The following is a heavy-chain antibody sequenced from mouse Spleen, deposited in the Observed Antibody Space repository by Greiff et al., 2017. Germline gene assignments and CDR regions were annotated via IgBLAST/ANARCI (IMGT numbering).Heavy chain of an antibody. Sequence: VQGVESGPGLVAPSQSLSITCTVSGFSLSRYSVHWVRQPPGKGLEWLGMIWGGGSTDYNSALKSRLSISKDNSKSQVFLKMNSLQTDDTAMYYCANDCYYGGDYAMDYWGQGTSVTVSS. CDR2: IWGGGST. D-gene: IGHD2-3*01. CDR3: ANDCYYGGDYAMDY. J-gene: IGHJ4*01. V-gene: IGHV2-6-4*01. CDR1: GFSLSRYS.